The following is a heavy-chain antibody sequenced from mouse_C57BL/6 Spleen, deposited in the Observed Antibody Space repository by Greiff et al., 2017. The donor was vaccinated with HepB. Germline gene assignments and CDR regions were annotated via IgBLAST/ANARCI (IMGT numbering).Heavy chain of an antibody. J-gene: IGHJ3*01. V-gene: IGHV1-22*01. D-gene: IGHD2-1*01. CDR2: INPNNGGT. Sequence: EVQLVESGPELVKPGASVKMSCKASGYTFTDYNMHWVKQSHGKSLEWIGYINPNNGGTSYNQKFKGKATLTVNKSSSTAYMELRSLTSEDSAVYYCARSPLYYGNPFAYWGQGTLVTVSA. CDR3: ARSPLYYGNPFAY. CDR1: GYTFTDYN.